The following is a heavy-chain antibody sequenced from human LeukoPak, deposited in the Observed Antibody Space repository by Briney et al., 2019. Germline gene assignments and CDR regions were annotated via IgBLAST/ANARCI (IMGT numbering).Heavy chain of an antibody. J-gene: IGHJ4*02. CDR3: ARDYCSSTSCLFDY. CDR2: INPNSGGT. Sequence: ASVKVSCKASEYTFTGYYMHWVRQAPGQGLEWMGWINPNSGGTNYAQKFQGWVTMTRDTSISTAYMELSRLRSDDTAVYYCARDYCSSTSCLFDYWGQGTLVTVSS. V-gene: IGHV1-2*04. D-gene: IGHD2-2*01. CDR1: EYTFTGYY.